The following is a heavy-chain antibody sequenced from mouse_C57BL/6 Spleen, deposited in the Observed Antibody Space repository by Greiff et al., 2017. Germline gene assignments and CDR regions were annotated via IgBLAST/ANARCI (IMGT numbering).Heavy chain of an antibody. Sequence: VQLKQSGPELVKPGASVKISCKASGYSFTGYYMNWVKQSPEKSLEWIGEINPSTGGTTYNQKFKAKATLTVDKSSSTAYMQLKSLTSEDSAVYYCARTSIYYYGPFAYWGQGTLVTVSA. V-gene: IGHV1-42*01. D-gene: IGHD1-1*01. CDR3: ARTSIYYYGPFAY. CDR2: INPSTGGT. J-gene: IGHJ3*01. CDR1: GYSFTGYY.